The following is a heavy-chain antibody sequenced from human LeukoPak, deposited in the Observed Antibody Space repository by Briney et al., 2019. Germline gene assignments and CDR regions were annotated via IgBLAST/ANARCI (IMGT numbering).Heavy chain of an antibody. CDR1: GFTFSSYW. D-gene: IGHD3-16*02. J-gene: IGHJ4*02. Sequence: GGSLRLSCAASGFTFSSYWMPWVRQAPGKGLVWVSRINSDGSSTSYADSVKGRFTISRDNSKNTLYLQMNSLRAEDTAVYYCAKRTIMITFGGVIDAGGYWGQGTLVTVSS. CDR2: INSDGSST. V-gene: IGHV3-74*01. CDR3: AKRTIMITFGGVIDAGGY.